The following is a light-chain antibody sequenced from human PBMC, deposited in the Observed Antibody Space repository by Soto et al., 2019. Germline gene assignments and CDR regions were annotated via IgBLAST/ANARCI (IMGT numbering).Light chain of an antibody. J-gene: IGKJ1*01. CDR3: QQYDTYPLT. CDR1: QSISNW. V-gene: IGKV1-5*01. Sequence: DIQMTQSPSTLSASVGDRVTITCRASQSISNWLAWYQQKPGKAPKLLIYDASTLESGVPSRFSGSGSGTEFTLTISSLQPDDFATYYCQQYDTYPLTFGQGTKVDI. CDR2: DAS.